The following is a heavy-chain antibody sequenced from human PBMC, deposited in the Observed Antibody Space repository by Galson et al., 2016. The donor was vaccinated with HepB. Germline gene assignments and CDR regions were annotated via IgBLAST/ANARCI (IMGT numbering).Heavy chain of an antibody. CDR1: GDSVSSNNW. J-gene: IGHJ4*02. CDR2: VYHSGST. V-gene: IGHV4-4*02. CDR3: ARHGRGRPLF. Sequence: SETLSLTCAVSGDSVSSNNWWSWVRQSPGKGLEWIGDVYHSGSTNKNPSLKSRLTMAVDESKNQFSLRLSSVTAADTAVYYCARHGRGRPLFWGQGILVIVSS. D-gene: IGHD2-21*01.